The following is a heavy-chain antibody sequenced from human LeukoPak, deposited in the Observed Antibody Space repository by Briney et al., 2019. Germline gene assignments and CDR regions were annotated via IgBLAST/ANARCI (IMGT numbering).Heavy chain of an antibody. V-gene: IGHV3-11*01. J-gene: IGHJ6*02. CDR3: ARGSTRAPYCGGDCYPYDYYCGMDG. D-gene: IGHD2-21*02. CDR1: GFTFSDYY. CDR2: ISSSGSTI. Sequence: GGSLRLPCAASGFTFSDYYMSWIRQAPGKGLEWVPYISSSGSTIYYADSVKGRFTISRDNAKNSLYLQMNSLRAEDTAVYYCARGSTRAPYCGGDCYPYDYYCGMDGWGQGTTVTVSS.